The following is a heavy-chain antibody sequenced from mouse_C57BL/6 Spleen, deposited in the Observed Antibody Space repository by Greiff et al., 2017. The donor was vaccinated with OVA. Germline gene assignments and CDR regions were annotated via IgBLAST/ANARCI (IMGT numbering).Heavy chain of an antibody. V-gene: IGHV1-39*01. CDR3: AEGHYSNYTWFAY. Sequence: EVQLQESGPELVKPGASVKISCKASGYSFTDYNMNWVKQSNGKSLEWIGVINPNYGTTSYNQKFKGKATLTVDQSSSTAYMQLNSLTSEDSAVYYCAEGHYSNYTWFAYWGQGTLVTVSA. D-gene: IGHD2-5*01. CDR2: INPNYGTT. J-gene: IGHJ3*01. CDR1: GYSFTDYN.